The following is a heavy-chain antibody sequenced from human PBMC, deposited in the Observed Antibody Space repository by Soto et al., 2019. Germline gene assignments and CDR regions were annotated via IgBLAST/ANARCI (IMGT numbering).Heavy chain of an antibody. Sequence: EVQLLESGGGLVQPGGSLRLSCAASGFTFSSYAMSWVRQAPGKGLEWVSAISGSGGSTYYADSVKGRFTISRDNSKNTLYLQMNSLRAEDTAVYYCAKDQVVVVAATYNAFDIWGQGTMVTVSS. CDR1: GFTFSSYA. J-gene: IGHJ3*02. V-gene: IGHV3-23*01. CDR2: ISGSGGST. D-gene: IGHD2-15*01. CDR3: AKDQVVVVAATYNAFDI.